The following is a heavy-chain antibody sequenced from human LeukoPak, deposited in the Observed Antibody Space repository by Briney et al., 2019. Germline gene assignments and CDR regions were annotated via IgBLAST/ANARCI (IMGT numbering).Heavy chain of an antibody. J-gene: IGHJ2*01. D-gene: IGHD3-22*01. CDR1: GGSISSGGYY. CDR3: ASSITMIEDWYFDL. CDR2: IYYSGST. Sequence: SETLSLTCAVSGGSISSGGYYWSWIRQPPGKGLEWIGYIYYSGSTYYNPSLKSRVTISVDTSKNQFSLKLSSVTAADTAVYYCASSITMIEDWYFDLWGRGTLVTVSS. V-gene: IGHV4-30-4*01.